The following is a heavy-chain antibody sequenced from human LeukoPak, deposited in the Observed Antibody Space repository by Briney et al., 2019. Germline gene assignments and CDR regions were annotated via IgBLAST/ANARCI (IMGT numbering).Heavy chain of an antibody. CDR2: IKQDGSEK. J-gene: IGHJ5*02. Sequence: GGSLRLSCAASGFTFSSYWMSWVRQAPGKGLEWVANIKQDGSEKYYVDSVKGRFTISRDNAKNSLYLQMNSLRAEDTAVYYCARVVDDYVWGSYRYIRRFDPWGQGTLVTVSS. V-gene: IGHV3-7*01. CDR3: ARVVDDYVWGSYRYIRRFDP. D-gene: IGHD3-16*02. CDR1: GFTFSSYW.